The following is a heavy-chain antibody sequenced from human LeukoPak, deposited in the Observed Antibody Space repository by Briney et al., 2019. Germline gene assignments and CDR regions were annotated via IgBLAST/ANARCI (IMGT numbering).Heavy chain of an antibody. V-gene: IGHV1-2*06. CDR2: TNPNSGGT. CDR3: ARDWWGNDILTGDNWLDP. D-gene: IGHD3-9*01. J-gene: IGHJ5*02. CDR1: GYTFTCYY. Sequence: ASVKVSCKASGYTFTCYYMHWVRQAPGQGLEWMGRTNPNSGGTNYAQKFQGRVTMTRDTSISTAYMELSRLRSDDTAVYYCARDWWGNDILTGDNWLDPWGQGTLVTVSS.